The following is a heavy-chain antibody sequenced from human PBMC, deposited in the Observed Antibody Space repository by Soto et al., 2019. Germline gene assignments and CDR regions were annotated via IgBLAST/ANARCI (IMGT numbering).Heavy chain of an antibody. CDR3: AKDSSSWSSVFDY. CDR2: ISYDGSNK. CDR1: VFTFSSDV. J-gene: IGHJ4*02. D-gene: IGHD6-13*01. Sequence: RSQTLACTAGVFTFSSDVMQWVRQAPGKGLDWVAVISYDGSNKYYADSVKGRFTISRNNSKKTLYLQMNSLRAEDTAVYYCAKDSSSWSSVFDYWGPGTLVTVSS. V-gene: IGHV3-30*18.